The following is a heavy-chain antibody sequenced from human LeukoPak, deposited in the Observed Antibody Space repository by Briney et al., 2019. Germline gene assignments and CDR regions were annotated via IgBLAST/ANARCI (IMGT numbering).Heavy chain of an antibody. CDR1: GFTVSSNY. V-gene: IGHV3-66*04. CDR3: ARQGHKLTLVDYYGMDV. D-gene: IGHD1-26*01. CDR2: ISWNSGSI. J-gene: IGHJ6*02. Sequence: GGSLRLSCAASGFTVSSNYMSWVRQAPGKGLEWVSGISWNSGSIGYADSVKGRFTISRDNSKNTLYLQMNSLRAEDTAVYYCARQGHKLTLVDYYGMDVWGQGTTVTVSS.